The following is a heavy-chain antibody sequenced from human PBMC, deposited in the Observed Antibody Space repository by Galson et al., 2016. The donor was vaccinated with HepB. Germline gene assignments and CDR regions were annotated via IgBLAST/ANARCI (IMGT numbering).Heavy chain of an antibody. CDR3: ARDGRLGEKGLYDF. CDR1: GGSISSGGYY. V-gene: IGHV4-31*03. Sequence: TLSLTCTVSGGSISSGGYYRSWIRQHPGKGLEWIGYIYHSGSTYYNPSLKSRVSISVDTSKNQFSLKLSSVTAADTAVYYCARDGRLGEKGLYDFWGQGTLVTVSS. J-gene: IGHJ4*02. D-gene: IGHD3-10*01. CDR2: IYHSGST.